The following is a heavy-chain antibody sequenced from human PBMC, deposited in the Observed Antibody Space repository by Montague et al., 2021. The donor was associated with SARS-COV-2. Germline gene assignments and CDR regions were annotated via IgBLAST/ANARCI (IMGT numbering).Heavy chain of an antibody. V-gene: IGHV3-11*06. Sequence: SLRLSCAASGFTLRNYYISWIRQAPGKGLEWVSYISSSGSYRDYADSVKGRFTISRGTGRNSVHLQIDSLRAEDTAVYYCARDYDVWNDYPKWFFDLWGRGTLVTVSS. J-gene: IGHJ2*01. D-gene: IGHD3-3*01. CDR3: ARDYDVWNDYPKWFFDL. CDR1: GFTLRNYY. CDR2: ISSSGSYR.